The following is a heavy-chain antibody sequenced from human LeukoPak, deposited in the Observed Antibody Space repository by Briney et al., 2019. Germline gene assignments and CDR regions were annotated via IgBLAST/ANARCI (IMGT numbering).Heavy chain of an antibody. D-gene: IGHD3-10*01. J-gene: IGHJ6*03. CDR2: ISVSGGST. CDR3: AKAGTSDVFSYYMDV. Sequence: GGSLRLSCAASGFTFSSYAISSVRQAPGEGRECVSAISVSGGSTYYADSVKGRFTISRDNSKNTLYLKTNSLRAADTAVYYCAKAGTSDVFSYYMDVWGKGTTVTVSS. V-gene: IGHV3-23*01. CDR1: GFTFSSYA.